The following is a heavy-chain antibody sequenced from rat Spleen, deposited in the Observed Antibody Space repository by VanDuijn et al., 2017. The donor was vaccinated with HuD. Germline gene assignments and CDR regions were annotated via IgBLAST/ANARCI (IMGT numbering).Heavy chain of an antibody. Sequence: EVQLVESDGGLVQPGGSLKLSCTTSGFTFSDYYMAWVRQAPTKGLEWVATISFDGGRNFYRDSVKGRFTISRDNAKSTLSLQMDSLRSEDTATYYCARRHYGYTDYFDYWGQGVMVTVSS. D-gene: IGHD1-9*01. V-gene: IGHV5-29*01. CDR1: GFTFSDYY. CDR2: ISFDGGRN. J-gene: IGHJ2*01. CDR3: ARRHYGYTDYFDY.